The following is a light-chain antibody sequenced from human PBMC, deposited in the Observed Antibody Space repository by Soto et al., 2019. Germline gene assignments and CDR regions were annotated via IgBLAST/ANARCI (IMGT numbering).Light chain of an antibody. CDR2: RAS. CDR3: QQYNTYPWT. V-gene: IGKV1-5*03. Sequence: DIQMTQSPSTLAASVGDRVTITCRASQSINSWLAWYQQKPGKAPKLVIYRASTLESGVPSRFSGSGSGTKFTLTISSLQSDDFATYFCQQYNTYPWTFGQGTRVEIK. CDR1: QSINSW. J-gene: IGKJ1*01.